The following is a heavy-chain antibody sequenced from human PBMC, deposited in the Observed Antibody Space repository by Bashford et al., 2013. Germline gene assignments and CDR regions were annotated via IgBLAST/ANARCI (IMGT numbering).Heavy chain of an antibody. D-gene: IGHD5-12*01. CDR3: ATRSGVATPHFNH. Sequence: GESLKISCKTSGYSFTSYWIGWVRQMPGKGLEWLGIIYPNDFDTKYSPAFQGQVTISADKSLSTLYLQWSRVKASDTAIYYCATRSGVATPHFNHWGQGTVVTVSS. J-gene: IGHJ4*02. CDR1: GYSFTSYW. V-gene: IGHV5-51*01. CDR2: IYPNDFDT.